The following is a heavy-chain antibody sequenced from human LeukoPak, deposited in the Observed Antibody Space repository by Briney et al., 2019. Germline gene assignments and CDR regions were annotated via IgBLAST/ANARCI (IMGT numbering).Heavy chain of an antibody. CDR2: IKSKTDGGTT. D-gene: IGHD3-10*01. CDR3: TSVGFGPYYFDN. V-gene: IGHV3-15*01. Sequence: GGSLRLSCAVTEFPFSKAWMSWVRQAPGKGLEWVGRIKSKTDGGTTDYAAPVKGRFTISRDDSKNTLYLQVNSLKTEDTAVYYCTSVGFGPYYFDNWGQGTLVTVS. J-gene: IGHJ4*02. CDR1: EFPFSKAW.